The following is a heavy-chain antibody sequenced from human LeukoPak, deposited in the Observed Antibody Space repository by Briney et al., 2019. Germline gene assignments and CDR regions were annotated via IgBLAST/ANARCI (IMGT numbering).Heavy chain of an antibody. J-gene: IGHJ4*02. CDR3: ARSENYYGSGILDY. CDR2: ISAYNGNT. V-gene: IGHV1-18*01. CDR1: GYTFTSYG. D-gene: IGHD3-10*01. Sequence: ASVKVSCKASGYTFTSYGISWVRQAPGQGLEWMGWISAYNGNTNYAQKLQGRVTMTTDTSTSTAYMELRSLRSDDTAVYYCARSENYYGSGILDYWGQGTLVTVSS.